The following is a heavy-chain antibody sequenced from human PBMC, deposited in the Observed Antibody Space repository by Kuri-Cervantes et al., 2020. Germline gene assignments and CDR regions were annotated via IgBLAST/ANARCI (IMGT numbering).Heavy chain of an antibody. V-gene: IGHV3-13*01. CDR2: IGTAGDT. J-gene: IGHJ4*02. Sequence: GESLKISCAASGFTFSSYDMHWVRQATGKGLEWVSAIGTAGDTYYPGSVKGRFTISRDNAKNSLYLQMNSLRAEDTAVYYCAKSFGWYFDYWGQGTLVTVSS. D-gene: IGHD6-19*01. CDR3: AKSFGWYFDY. CDR1: GFTFSSYD.